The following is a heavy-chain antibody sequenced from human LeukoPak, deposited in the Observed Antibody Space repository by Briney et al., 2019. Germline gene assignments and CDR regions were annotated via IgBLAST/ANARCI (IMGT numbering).Heavy chain of an antibody. D-gene: IGHD1-26*01. CDR3: ARWEARDTWVYDY. J-gene: IGHJ4*02. V-gene: IGHV3-7*01. CDR2: IKQDGSKL. CDR1: GFTLSNYW. Sequence: GSLRLSCAASGFTLSNYWMSWVRQAPGKGLEWVANIKQDGSKLSYVDSVKGRFTVSRDNAKNSLYLQMNSLRAEDTAVYYCARWEARDTWVYDYWGQGTLVTVSS.